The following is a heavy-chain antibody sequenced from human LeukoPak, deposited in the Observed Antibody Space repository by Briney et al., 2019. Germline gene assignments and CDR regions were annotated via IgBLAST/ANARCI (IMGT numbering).Heavy chain of an antibody. Sequence: SVKVSCKASGGTFSSYAISWVRQAPGQGLEWMGRIIPIFGIANYAQKFQGRVTITADKSTSTAYMELSSLRSEDTAVYYCAREVAGTQGSYYYYCGMDVWGQGTTVTVSS. J-gene: IGHJ6*02. D-gene: IGHD6-19*01. CDR1: GGTFSSYA. V-gene: IGHV1-69*04. CDR3: AREVAGTQGSYYYYCGMDV. CDR2: IIPIFGIA.